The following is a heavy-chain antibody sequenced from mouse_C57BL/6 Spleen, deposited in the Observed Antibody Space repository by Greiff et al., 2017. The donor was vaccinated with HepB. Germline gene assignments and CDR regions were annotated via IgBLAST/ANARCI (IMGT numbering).Heavy chain of an antibody. V-gene: IGHV1-82*01. CDR3: ARSFITTVVEKDYFDY. CDR2: IYPGDGDT. Sequence: VKLVESGPELVKPGASVKISCKASGYAFSSSWMNWVKQRPGKGLEWIGRIYPGDGDTNYNGKFKGKATLTADKSSSTAYMQLSSLTSEDSAVYFCARSFITTVVEKDYFDYWGQGTTLTVSS. D-gene: IGHD1-1*01. J-gene: IGHJ2*01. CDR1: GYAFSSSW.